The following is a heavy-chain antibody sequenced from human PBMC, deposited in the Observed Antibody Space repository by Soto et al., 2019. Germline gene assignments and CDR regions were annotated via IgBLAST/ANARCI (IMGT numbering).Heavy chain of an antibody. J-gene: IGHJ4*02. Sequence: QITLKESGPTLLKPTQTLTLTCTFSGFSLSSTRMAVGWIRQPPGKALEWLALIYWDDDKRYSPFLKSRLTITTDTCKNHVVPTMSNMDLVDTARYYCAHIVVAGLGYYFDYWGQGTLVTVSS. CDR3: AHIVVAGLGYYFDY. CDR1: GFSLSSTRMA. D-gene: IGHD6-19*01. CDR2: IYWDDDK. V-gene: IGHV2-5*02.